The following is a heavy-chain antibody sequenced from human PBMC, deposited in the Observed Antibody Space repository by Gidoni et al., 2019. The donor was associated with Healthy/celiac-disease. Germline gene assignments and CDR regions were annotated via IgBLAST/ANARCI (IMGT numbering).Heavy chain of an antibody. V-gene: IGHV5-10-1*03. D-gene: IGHD3-3*01. CDR1: GYSFTSYW. CDR3: ARGYYDFWSGYFRPRDREGFDP. CDR2: IDPSDSYT. J-gene: IGHJ5*02. Sequence: EVQLVQSGAEVKKPGESLRISCKGSGYSFTSYWISWVRQMPGKGLEWMGRIDPSDSYTNYSPSFQGHVTISADKSISTAYLQWSSLKASDTAMYYCARGYYDFWSGYFRPRDREGFDPWGQGTLVTVSS.